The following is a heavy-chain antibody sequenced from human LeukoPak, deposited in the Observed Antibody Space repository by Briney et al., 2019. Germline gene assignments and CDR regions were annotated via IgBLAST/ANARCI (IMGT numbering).Heavy chain of an antibody. D-gene: IGHD2-21*02. CDR1: GDSISSGSYY. J-gene: IGHJ3*02. V-gene: IGHV4-61*02. CDR2: IYTSGSTINNPSLKNT. Sequence: KSSETLSLTCTVSGDSISSGSYYWAWIRQPAGKGLEWIGRIYTSGSTINNPSLKNTNYNPSLKSRLTMSVDRSKNQFSLKMTSVTAADTAMYYCARDTALWTFDIWGQGTMVTVSS. CDR3: ARDTALWTFDI.